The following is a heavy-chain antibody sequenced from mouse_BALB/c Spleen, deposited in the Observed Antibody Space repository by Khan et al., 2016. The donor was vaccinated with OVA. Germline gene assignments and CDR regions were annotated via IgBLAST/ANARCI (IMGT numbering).Heavy chain of an antibody. CDR3: ARKREPDYVDY. J-gene: IGHJ2*01. Sequence: QVQLKESGPGLVAPSQSLSITCTVTGFSLNSYAIHWIRQPPGKGLEWLGVIWAGGSTNYNSALMSRLSISKDNSKSQLFLKMNRLQTHDTATYYCARKREPDYVDYRGQGTTLTVAS. CDR2: IWAGGST. V-gene: IGHV2-9*02. CDR1: GFSLNSYA.